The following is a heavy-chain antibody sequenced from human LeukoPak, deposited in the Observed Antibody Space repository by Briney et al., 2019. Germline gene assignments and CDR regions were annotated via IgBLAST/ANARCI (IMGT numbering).Heavy chain of an antibody. Sequence: PGRSLRLSCAASGFTFSSYGMHWVRQAPGKGLEWVAVISYDGSNKYYADSVKGRFTISRDNSKNTLYLQMSSLRAEDTAVYYCAKTNDYSNPFDYWGQGTLVTVSS. CDR3: AKTNDYSNPFDY. CDR2: ISYDGSNK. V-gene: IGHV3-30*18. J-gene: IGHJ4*02. CDR1: GFTFSSYG. D-gene: IGHD4-11*01.